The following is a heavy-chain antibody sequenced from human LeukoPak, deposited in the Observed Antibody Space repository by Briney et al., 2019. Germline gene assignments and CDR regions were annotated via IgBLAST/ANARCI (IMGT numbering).Heavy chain of an antibody. V-gene: IGHV3-33*06. CDR3: AKDSYDSSGSRYDY. J-gene: IGHJ4*02. Sequence: PGGSLRLSCAASGFTFSSYGMHWVRQAPGKGLEWGAVIWYDGSNKYYADSVKGRVTISRDNYKNTLFLQMNSLRAEDTAIYYCAKDSYDSSGSRYDYWGQGTLVTVSS. D-gene: IGHD3-22*01. CDR1: GFTFSSYG. CDR2: IWYDGSNK.